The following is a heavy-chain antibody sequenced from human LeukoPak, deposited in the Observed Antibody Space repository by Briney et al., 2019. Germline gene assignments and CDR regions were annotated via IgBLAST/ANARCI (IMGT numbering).Heavy chain of an antibody. CDR2: IYSGGST. CDR1: GFXVSSNY. V-gene: IGHV3-66*01. J-gene: IGHJ3*02. CDR3: ATSGDTDAFDI. Sequence: GGSLRLSCAASGFXVSSNYISWVRQAPGKGLEWVSVIYSGGSTYYADSVKGRFTISRDNSKNTLYLQMNSLRAEDTAVYYCATSGDTDAFDIWGQGTMVTVSS. D-gene: IGHD4-17*01.